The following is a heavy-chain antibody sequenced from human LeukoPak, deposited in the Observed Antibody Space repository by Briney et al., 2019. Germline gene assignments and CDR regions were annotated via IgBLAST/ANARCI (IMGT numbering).Heavy chain of an antibody. CDR1: GFTVSSNC. CDR3: AREGSSGRFFGY. Sequence: GGSLRLSCAASGFTVSSNCMSWVRQAPGKGLEWVSVIYSGGSTYYADSVKGRFTISRDNSKNTLYLQMNSLRAEDTAVYYCAREGSSGRFFGYWGQGTLVTVSS. D-gene: IGHD6-6*01. V-gene: IGHV3-53*01. J-gene: IGHJ4*02. CDR2: IYSGGST.